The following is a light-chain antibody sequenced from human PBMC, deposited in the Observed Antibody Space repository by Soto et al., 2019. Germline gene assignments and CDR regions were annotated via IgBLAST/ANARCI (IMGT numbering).Light chain of an antibody. J-gene: IGLJ1*01. V-gene: IGLV2-14*01. Sequence: QAALTQPASVSGSPGQSITISCPGTSSDVGGYNYVSWYQQYPGKAPELMIYEVINRPSGVSYRFSGSKSGNTASLTISGLQAEDEAAYYCSLYETTNTYVFGTAPKVTLL. CDR1: SSDVGGYNY. CDR2: EVI. CDR3: SLYETTNTYV.